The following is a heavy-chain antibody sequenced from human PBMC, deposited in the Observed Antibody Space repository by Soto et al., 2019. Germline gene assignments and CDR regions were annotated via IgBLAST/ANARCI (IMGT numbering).Heavy chain of an antibody. J-gene: IGHJ4*02. CDR1: GFTFSSYW. CDR3: ARGTGAAVAADY. D-gene: IGHD6-19*01. Sequence: EVQLVESGGGLVQPGGSLRLSCAASGFTFSSYWMSWVRQAPGKGLEWVANIKQDGSEKFYVDSVKGRFTISRDNAKNSLYLQMNSLRVEDTALYYCARGTGAAVAADYWGQGTLVTVSS. CDR2: IKQDGSEK. V-gene: IGHV3-7*01.